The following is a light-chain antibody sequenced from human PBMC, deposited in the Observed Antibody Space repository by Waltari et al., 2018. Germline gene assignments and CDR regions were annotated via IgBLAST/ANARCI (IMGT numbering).Light chain of an antibody. Sequence: AIQLTQSPSSLSASVGDRVTITCRASQGISSALAWYQQKPGKTPKLLIYDASRLESGVPSRFSGGGSGTDFTLTISSLQPEDMAIYYCQQYYDIPLTFGGGTRVEI. CDR3: QQYYDIPLT. V-gene: IGKV1D-13*01. CDR2: DAS. CDR1: QGISSA. J-gene: IGKJ4*01.